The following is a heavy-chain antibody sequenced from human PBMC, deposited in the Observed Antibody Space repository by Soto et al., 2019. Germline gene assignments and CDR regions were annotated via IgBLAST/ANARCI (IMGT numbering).Heavy chain of an antibody. V-gene: IGHV3-23*01. D-gene: IGHD3-10*01. CDR3: AKYTTYYGSGSYPDY. CDR1: GFTFSSYA. J-gene: IGHJ4*02. Sequence: GGSLRLSCAASGFTFSSYAMSWVRQAPGKGLEWVSAISGSGGSTYYADSVKGRFTISRDNSKNTLYLQMNSLRAEGTAVYYCAKYTTYYGSGSYPDYWGQGTLVTVSS. CDR2: ISGSGGST.